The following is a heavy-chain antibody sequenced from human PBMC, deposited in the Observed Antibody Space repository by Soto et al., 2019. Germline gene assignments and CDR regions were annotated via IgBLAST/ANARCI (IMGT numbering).Heavy chain of an antibody. CDR2: ISAYNGKT. CDR3: ARGNYYGSGSFYY. CDR1: GYTFSSHG. J-gene: IGHJ4*02. V-gene: IGHV1-18*01. D-gene: IGHD3-10*01. Sequence: QVQLVQSGPEVKEPGASVKVSCKASGYTFSSHGFSWVRQAPGQGLEWMGWISAYNGKTNYLQRLQGRVNMTTDTSTSTAYMELKSLRSDDTAVYYCARGNYYGSGSFYYWGQGTLVTVSS.